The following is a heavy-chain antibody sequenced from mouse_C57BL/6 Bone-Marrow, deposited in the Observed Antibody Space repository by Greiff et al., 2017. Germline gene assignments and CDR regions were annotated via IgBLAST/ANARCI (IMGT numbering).Heavy chain of an antibody. Sequence: VQLQQPGAELVMPGASVKLSCKASGYTFTSYWMHWVKQRPGQGLEWIGEIDPSDSYTNYNQKFKGKSTLTVDKSSSPAYMQLSSLTSEDSAVYYYARSCFYAMDYWGQGTSVTVSS. CDR3: ARSCFYAMDY. CDR1: GYTFTSYW. CDR2: IDPSDSYT. J-gene: IGHJ4*01. V-gene: IGHV1-69*01.